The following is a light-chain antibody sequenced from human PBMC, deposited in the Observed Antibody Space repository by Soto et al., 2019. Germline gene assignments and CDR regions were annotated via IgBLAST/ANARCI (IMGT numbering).Light chain of an antibody. Sequence: DIVMTQSPDSLTVSLGERATINCKSSQSLLSSSDNRNYLAWYQHKPGQSPKMLIYWASTRYSGVPDRFSGSGSGTDFSLTISSLQAEDVXVYYCQHYYSVPPTFGQGTKVEIK. CDR1: QSLLSSSDNRNY. CDR2: WAS. CDR3: QHYYSVPPT. V-gene: IGKV4-1*01. J-gene: IGKJ1*01.